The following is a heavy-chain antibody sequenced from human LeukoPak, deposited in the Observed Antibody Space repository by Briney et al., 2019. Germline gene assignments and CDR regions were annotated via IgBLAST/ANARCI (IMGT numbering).Heavy chain of an antibody. CDR1: GFTFSSYR. D-gene: IGHD3-22*01. Sequence: PGGSLRLSCAASGFTFSSYRMNWVRQAPGKGLEWVSSISSSSSYIYYADSVKGRFTISRDNAKNSLYLQMNSLRAEDTAVYYCARSMIVVSVPDYWGQGTLVTVSS. J-gene: IGHJ4*02. CDR3: ARSMIVVSVPDY. V-gene: IGHV3-21*01. CDR2: ISSSSSYI.